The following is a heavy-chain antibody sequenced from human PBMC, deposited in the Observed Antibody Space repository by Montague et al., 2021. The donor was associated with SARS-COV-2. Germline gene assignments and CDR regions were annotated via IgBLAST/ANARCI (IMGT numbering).Heavy chain of an antibody. V-gene: IGHV4-31*02. CDR2: IYYSGST. CDR3: ARARITMVVLVNACDI. Sequence: IYYSGSTYYNPSLKSRVTISVDTSKNQFSLKLSSVTAADTAVYYCARARITMVVLVNACDIWGQGTMVTVSS. D-gene: IGHD3-22*01. J-gene: IGHJ3*02.